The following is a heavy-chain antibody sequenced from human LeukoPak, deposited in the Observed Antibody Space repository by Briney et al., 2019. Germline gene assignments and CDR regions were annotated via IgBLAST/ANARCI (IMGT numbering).Heavy chain of an antibody. CDR3: ARARSRSSPFLFDY. CDR2: ISSSGTTI. Sequence: GGSLRLSCAASGFIFSSYEMNWVRQAPGKGLEWVSYISSSGTTIYSADSVKGRFTLSRDNAKNSLYLQMNSLRAEDTAVYYCARARSRSSPFLFDYWGQGTLLTVSS. CDR1: GFIFSSYE. J-gene: IGHJ4*02. V-gene: IGHV3-48*03. D-gene: IGHD2/OR15-2a*01.